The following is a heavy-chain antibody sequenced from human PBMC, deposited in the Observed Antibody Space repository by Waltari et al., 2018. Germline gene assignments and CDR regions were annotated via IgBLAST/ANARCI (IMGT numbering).Heavy chain of an antibody. CDR3: ARAVVVVVWGVYYYYGMDV. CDR1: GGSFSGYY. CDR2: INHSGST. V-gene: IGHV4-34*01. J-gene: IGHJ6*02. Sequence: QVQLQQWGAGLLKPSETLSLTCAVYGGSFSGYYWSWIRQPPGKGLEWIGEINHSGSTNYNPSLKSRVTISVDTSKNQFSLKLSSVTAADTAVYFCARAVVVVVWGVYYYYGMDVWGQGTTVTVSS. D-gene: IGHD2-15*01.